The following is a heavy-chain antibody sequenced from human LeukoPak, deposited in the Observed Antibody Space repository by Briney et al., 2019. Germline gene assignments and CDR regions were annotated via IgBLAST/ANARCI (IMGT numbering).Heavy chain of an antibody. CDR2: IKSKTDGGTT. V-gene: IGHV3-15*01. CDR1: GFTFSNAW. D-gene: IGHD2-2*01. J-gene: IGHJ6*02. CDR3: TSSIVVVPAAIWAYYYYYGMDV. Sequence: GGSLRLSCAASGFTFSNAWMSWVRQAPGKGLEWVGCIKSKTDGGTTDYAAPVKGRFTISRDDSKNTLYLQMNSLKTEDTAVYYCTSSIVVVPAAIWAYYYYYGMDVWGQGTTVTVSS.